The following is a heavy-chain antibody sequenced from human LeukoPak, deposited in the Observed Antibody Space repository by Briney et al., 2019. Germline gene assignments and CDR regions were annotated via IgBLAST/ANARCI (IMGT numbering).Heavy chain of an antibody. Sequence: SQTLSLTCTVSGGSISSGSYYWSWIRQPAGKGLEWIGRIYTSGSTNYNPSLKGRVTISVDTSKNQFSLKLSSVTAADTAVYYCARELGRYCSSTSCAQGIDYWGQGTLVTVSS. D-gene: IGHD2-2*01. CDR1: GGSISSGSYY. CDR2: IYTSGST. V-gene: IGHV4-61*02. J-gene: IGHJ4*02. CDR3: ARELGRYCSSTSCAQGIDY.